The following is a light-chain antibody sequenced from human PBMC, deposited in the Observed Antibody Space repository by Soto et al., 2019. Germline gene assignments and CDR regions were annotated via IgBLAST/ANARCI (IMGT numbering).Light chain of an antibody. J-gene: IGKJ4*01. CDR1: QTITSW. V-gene: IGKV1-5*01. CDR3: QQYNSYPLT. Sequence: DIQMTQSPATLSASVGDRVTITCRASQTITSWLAWYQQKPGKVPNLLISDASALQSGVPSRFSGSGSGTEFTLTISSLQPDDFATYYCQQYNSYPLTCGGGTKVEIK. CDR2: DAS.